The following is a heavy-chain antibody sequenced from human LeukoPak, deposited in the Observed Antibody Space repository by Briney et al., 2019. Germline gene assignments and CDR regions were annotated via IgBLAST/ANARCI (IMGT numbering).Heavy chain of an antibody. CDR3: ARCPLVDSLSGYYISPGRKDYYYYYMDV. Sequence: ASVKVSCKASGGTFSSYAISWVRQAPGQGLEWMGGIIPIFGTANYAQKFQGRVTITTDESTSTAYMELSSLRSEDTAVYYCARCPLVDSLSGYYISPGRKDYYYYYMDVWGKGTTVTVSS. CDR2: IIPIFGTA. D-gene: IGHD3-3*01. V-gene: IGHV1-69*05. J-gene: IGHJ6*03. CDR1: GGTFSSYA.